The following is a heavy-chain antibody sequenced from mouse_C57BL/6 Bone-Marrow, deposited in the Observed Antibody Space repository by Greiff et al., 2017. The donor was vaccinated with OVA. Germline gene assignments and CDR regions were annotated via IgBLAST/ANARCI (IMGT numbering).Heavy chain of an antibody. Sequence: QVQLQQSGAELVMPGASVKLSCKASGYTFTSYWMHWVKQRPGQGLEWIGEIDPSDSYTNYNHKFKGKSTLTVDKSSSTAYMQLSSLTSEDSAVYYWAALYGNCLYWYFDVGGTGTTVTVSS. J-gene: IGHJ1*03. CDR3: AALYGNCLYWYFDV. CDR2: IDPSDSYT. D-gene: IGHD2-1*01. V-gene: IGHV1-69*01. CDR1: GYTFTSYW.